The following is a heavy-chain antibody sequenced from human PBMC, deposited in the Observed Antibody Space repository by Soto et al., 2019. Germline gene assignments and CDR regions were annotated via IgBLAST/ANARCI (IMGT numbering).Heavy chain of an antibody. CDR1: GFTFDDYT. D-gene: IGHD6-6*01. V-gene: IGHV3-9*01. CDR3: AKDRYSSWSLDYYYYYGMDV. Sequence: EVQLVESGGGLVQPGRSLRLSCAASGFTFDDYTMHWVRQAPGKGLGWVSSINWNGVAMDYADSVRGRFTISRDNARNSLILQMSSLRPEDTALYYCAKDRYSSWSLDYYYYYGMDVWGQGTTVTVSS. J-gene: IGHJ6*02. CDR2: INWNGVAM.